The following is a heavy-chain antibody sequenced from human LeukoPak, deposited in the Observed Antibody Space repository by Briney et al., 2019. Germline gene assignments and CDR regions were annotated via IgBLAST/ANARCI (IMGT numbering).Heavy chain of an antibody. Sequence: GSLRLSFAASVFTFSIYAMHWVRQAPGKGLEYVAASSDQGGSTYYANSVKGRFTISKDNSKNTLYLQMGSLRPDDTAVYYCARVDSTGWDDALDYWGQGTLVTVSS. J-gene: IGHJ4*02. CDR2: SSDQGGST. V-gene: IGHV3-64*01. CDR1: VFTFSIYA. D-gene: IGHD6-19*01. CDR3: ARVDSTGWDDALDY.